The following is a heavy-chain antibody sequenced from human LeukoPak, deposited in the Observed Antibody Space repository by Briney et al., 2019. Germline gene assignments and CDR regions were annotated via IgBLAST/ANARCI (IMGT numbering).Heavy chain of an antibody. J-gene: IGHJ4*02. CDR3: ARLLAGCPGGRCRAHFDY. V-gene: IGHV4-59*01. CDR2: IYYSGST. D-gene: IGHD2-15*01. Sequence: SETLSLTCTVSGGSISSYYWSWIRQPPGKGLEWIGYIYYSGSTNYNPSLKSRVSMSVDTSKNQFSLNLSSVTAADTAVYHCARLLAGCPGGRCRAHFDYWGQGTLATVSS. CDR1: GGSISSYY.